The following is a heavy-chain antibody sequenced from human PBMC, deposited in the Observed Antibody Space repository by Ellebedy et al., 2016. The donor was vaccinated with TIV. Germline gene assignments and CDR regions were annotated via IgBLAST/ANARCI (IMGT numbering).Heavy chain of an antibody. CDR3: ARDGDYHFDTSGKYVGY. V-gene: IGHV3-53*01. CDR1: GFIVSSNY. J-gene: IGHJ4*02. CDR2: LYTDGST. Sequence: GGSLRLSCAASGFIVSSNYMSWVRQAPGKGLEWVSLLYTDGSTYYADSVKGRFTISRDNSRNTLYLQMRSLRAEDPAVYYCARDGDYHFDTSGKYVGYWGQGTLVTVSS. D-gene: IGHD3-22*01.